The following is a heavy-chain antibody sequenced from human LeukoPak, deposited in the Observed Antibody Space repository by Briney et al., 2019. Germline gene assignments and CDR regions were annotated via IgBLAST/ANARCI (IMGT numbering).Heavy chain of an antibody. CDR3: AREEDVLNSFDF. V-gene: IGHV1-2*02. CDR2: INPDSGGT. Sequence: ASVKVSCKTSGYSFSDYHIQWLRQAPRQGLEWMGWINPDSGGTKSAEKFQGRVSWTRDTSISTVYMELSRLRSDDTAVYYCAREEDVLNSFDFWGQGTQVTVSS. D-gene: IGHD3-16*01. J-gene: IGHJ4*02. CDR1: GYSFSDYH.